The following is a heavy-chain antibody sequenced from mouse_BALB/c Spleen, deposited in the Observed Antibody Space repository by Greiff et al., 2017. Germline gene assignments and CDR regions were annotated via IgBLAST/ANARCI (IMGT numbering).Heavy chain of an antibody. J-gene: IGHJ3*01. CDR1: GYSITSDYA. CDR2: ISYSGST. V-gene: IGHV3-2*02. CDR3: ALYYGNYAWFAY. Sequence: VQLKESGPGLVKPSQSLSLTCTVTGYSITSDYAWNWIRQFPGNKLEWMGYISYSGSTSYNPSLKSRISITRDTSKNQFFLQLNSVTTEDTATYYCALYYGNYAWFAYWGQGTLVTVSA. D-gene: IGHD2-1*01.